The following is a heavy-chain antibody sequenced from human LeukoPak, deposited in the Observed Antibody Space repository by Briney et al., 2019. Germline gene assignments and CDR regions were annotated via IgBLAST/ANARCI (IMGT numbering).Heavy chain of an antibody. Sequence: RSETLSLTCAVYDGSFSGYYWSWLRQPPGKGLEWIGEINHSGSTNYNPSLKSRVTISLDTSKSQFSLKVRYVTAADTAVYYCARGLNDSWTGENYWGQGTLVTVSS. CDR2: INHSGST. D-gene: IGHD3-3*01. CDR1: DGSFSGYY. CDR3: ARGLNDSWTGENY. V-gene: IGHV4-34*01. J-gene: IGHJ4*02.